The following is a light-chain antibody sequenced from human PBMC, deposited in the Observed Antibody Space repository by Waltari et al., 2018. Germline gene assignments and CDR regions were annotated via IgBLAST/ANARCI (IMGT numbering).Light chain of an antibody. CDR3: QQYDNWLGT. CDR1: QSIRSN. J-gene: IGKJ1*01. V-gene: IGKV3-15*01. CDR2: GAS. Sequence: EIVMTQSPATLSVFPGERATLSCRASQSIRSNLAWYQHKPGQPPRLLLYGASTRAPGIPARFSGSGSVTEFTLTISSLQSEDFAVYFCQQYDNWLGTFGQGTKVEIK.